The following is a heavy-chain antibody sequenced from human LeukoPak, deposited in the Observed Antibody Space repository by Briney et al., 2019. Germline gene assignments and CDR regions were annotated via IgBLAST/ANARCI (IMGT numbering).Heavy chain of an antibody. CDR3: ARDREQWLGAFDI. CDR1: GFTFSSYW. Sequence: GGSLRLSCAASGFTFSSYWMSWVRQAPGKGLEWVANIKQDGSEKYYVDSVKGRFTISRDNAKNSLYLQMNSLRAEDTAVYYCARDREQWLGAFDIWGQGTMVTVSS. V-gene: IGHV3-7*01. CDR2: IKQDGSEK. J-gene: IGHJ3*02. D-gene: IGHD6-19*01.